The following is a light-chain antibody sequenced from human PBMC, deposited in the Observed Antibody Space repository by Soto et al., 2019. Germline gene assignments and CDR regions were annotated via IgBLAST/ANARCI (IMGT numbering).Light chain of an antibody. V-gene: IGKV3-15*01. CDR1: QSVTIN. J-gene: IGKJ5*01. Sequence: EIVLTQSPGTLSVSPGEIATLSCRASQSVTINVAWYQQIPGQAPRLLIYGASTRATGVPARFSGGGSGTEFTLTISSLQSEDFGIYYCQQYNNWPLITFGQGTRLEIK. CDR2: GAS. CDR3: QQYNNWPLIT.